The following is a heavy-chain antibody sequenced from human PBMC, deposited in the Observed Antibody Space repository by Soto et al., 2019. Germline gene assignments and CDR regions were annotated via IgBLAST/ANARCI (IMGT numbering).Heavy chain of an antibody. CDR1: GFSLSTSGVG. V-gene: IGHV2-5*02. J-gene: IGHJ4*02. Sequence: QITLKESGPTLVKPTQTLTLTCTFSGFSLSTSGVGVGWIRQPPGKALEWLALIYWDDDKRYSPSLKSRLTITKDTSKNQVVLTMTNMEPVDTARYYCAHVGSGWLYDYWGPGNLVTDSS. CDR3: AHVGSGWLYDY. D-gene: IGHD6-19*01. CDR2: IYWDDDK.